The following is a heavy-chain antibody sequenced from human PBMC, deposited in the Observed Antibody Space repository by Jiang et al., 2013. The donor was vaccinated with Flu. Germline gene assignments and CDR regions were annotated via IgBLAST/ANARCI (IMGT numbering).Heavy chain of an antibody. CDR3: AKDQTYSFDTSGSYFDY. J-gene: IGHJ4*02. CDR2: VRHDGNNK. CDR1: DFTFRFYG. Sequence: QLLESGGGRGPGLGGPVRLSCAASDFTFRFYGMHWVRQAPGKGLEWLAFVRHDGNNKFYAESVRGRFTISRDNSKNTLYLEMNRLRPDDTAVYYCAKDQTYSFDTSGSYFDYWGQGTLVTVSS. D-gene: IGHD3-22*01. V-gene: IGHV3-30*02.